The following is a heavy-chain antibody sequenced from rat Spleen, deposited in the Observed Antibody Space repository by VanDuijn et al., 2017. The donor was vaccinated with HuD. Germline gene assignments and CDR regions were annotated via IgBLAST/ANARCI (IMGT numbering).Heavy chain of an antibody. CDR1: GFPFSNYG. Sequence: EVQLVESGGGLVQPGRSLKLSCAASGFPFSNYGMAWVRQAPKKGLEWVATITSVGSITYYPDSVKGRFTISRDNAKSTLYLQVDGLRSEDTAIYYCARPTTGIPFNYWGQGVMVTVSS. CDR2: ITSVGSIT. J-gene: IGHJ2*01. CDR3: ARPTTGIPFNY. D-gene: IGHD1-9*01. V-gene: IGHV5-29*01.